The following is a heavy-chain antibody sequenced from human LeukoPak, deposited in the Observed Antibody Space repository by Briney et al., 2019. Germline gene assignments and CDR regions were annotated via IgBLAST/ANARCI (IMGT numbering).Heavy chain of an antibody. Sequence: VASVTVSCTASGYTFTSYAMHWVRQAPGQRLEWMGWINAGNGNTKYSQKFQGRVTITRDTSASTAYMELSSLRSEDTAVYYCARAEVLYYYYGMDVWGQGTTVTVSS. CDR1: GYTFTSYA. CDR2: INAGNGNT. D-gene: IGHD2/OR15-2a*01. J-gene: IGHJ6*02. V-gene: IGHV1-3*01. CDR3: ARAEVLYYYYGMDV.